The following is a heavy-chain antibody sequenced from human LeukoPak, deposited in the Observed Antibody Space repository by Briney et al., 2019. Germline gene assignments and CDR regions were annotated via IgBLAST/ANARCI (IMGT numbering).Heavy chain of an antibody. CDR1: GFTFSNNW. Sequence: GGSLRLSCAASGFTFSNNWMHWVRQAPGKGLVWVSRVNPDGRRTDYAGSVKGRFTISRDNAKNTLYLQLNSLRAEDTAVYYCAKDAYYDFWSGYPPHYWGQGTLVTVSS. J-gene: IGHJ4*02. D-gene: IGHD3-3*01. CDR3: AKDAYYDFWSGYPPHY. V-gene: IGHV3-74*01. CDR2: VNPDGRRT.